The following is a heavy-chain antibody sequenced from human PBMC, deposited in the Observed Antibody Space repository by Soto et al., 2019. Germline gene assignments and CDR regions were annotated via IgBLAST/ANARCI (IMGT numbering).Heavy chain of an antibody. V-gene: IGHV3-48*02. CDR3: AREYEEEFFYYGMDV. Sequence: PGGSLRLSCAASGFTFSSFGMNRDRQAPGKGLEWVSYISSSSSIIYYADSVKGRFTISRDNAKNSLYLQMNSLRDEDTAVYYCAREYEEEFFYYGMDVWGQGTTVTVSS. D-gene: IGHD3-10*01. CDR2: ISSSSSII. CDR1: GFTFSSFG. J-gene: IGHJ6*02.